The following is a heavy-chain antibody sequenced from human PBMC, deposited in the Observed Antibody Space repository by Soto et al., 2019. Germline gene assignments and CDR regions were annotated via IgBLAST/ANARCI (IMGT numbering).Heavy chain of an antibody. D-gene: IGHD3-10*01. CDR2: ISWNSGSI. Sequence: EVQLVESGGGLVQPGRSLRLSCAASGFTFDDYAMHWVRQAPGKGLEWVSGISWNSGSIDYADSVKGRFTISRDNAKNSLYLQMNSLRVEDTALYYCAKGHYYGSGSYRQFDPWGQGTLVTVSS. CDR3: AKGHYYGSGSYRQFDP. J-gene: IGHJ5*02. CDR1: GFTFDDYA. V-gene: IGHV3-9*01.